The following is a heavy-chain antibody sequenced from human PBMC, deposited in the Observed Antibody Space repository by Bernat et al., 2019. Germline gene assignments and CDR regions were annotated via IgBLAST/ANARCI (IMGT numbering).Heavy chain of an antibody. CDR2: IWYDGSNK. CDR3: ARGLNYDFWSGYLIDY. Sequence: QVQLVESGGGVVQPGRSQRLSCAASGFTFSSYGMHWVRQAPGKGLEWVAVIWYDGSNKYYADSVKGRFTISRDNSKNTLYLQMNSLRAEDTAVYYCARGLNYDFWSGYLIDYWGQGTLVTVSS. V-gene: IGHV3-33*01. CDR1: GFTFSSYG. D-gene: IGHD3-3*01. J-gene: IGHJ4*02.